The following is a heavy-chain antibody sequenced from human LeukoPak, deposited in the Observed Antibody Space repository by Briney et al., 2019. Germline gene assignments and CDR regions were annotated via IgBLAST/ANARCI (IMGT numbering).Heavy chain of an antibody. D-gene: IGHD3-22*01. V-gene: IGHV3-53*01. CDR2: IYSGGST. CDR1: GVTVSSNY. Sequence: GGSLTLSCAVFGVTVSSNYMSWVRQAPGKGLEWVSVIYSGGSTYYADSVKGRSTISRDNSKNTLYLQMNSLRAEDTAVYYCAKDYYYDSSGTAPHFDYWGQGTLVTVSS. J-gene: IGHJ4*02. CDR3: AKDYYYDSSGTAPHFDY.